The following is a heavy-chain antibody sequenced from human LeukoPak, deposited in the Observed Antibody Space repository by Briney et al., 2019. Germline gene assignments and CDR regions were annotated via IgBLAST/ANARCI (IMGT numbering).Heavy chain of an antibody. CDR3: ARLRALSGHRGAFDI. Sequence: SETLSLTCTVSGGSISSYYWSWIRQPPGKGLEWIGYIYTSGSTNYNPSLKSRVTISVGTSDNRFSLHLSSVNAADTAICYCARLRALSGHRGAFDIWGQGTLVTVSS. J-gene: IGHJ3*02. V-gene: IGHV4-4*08. CDR1: GGSISSYY. CDR2: IYTSGST. D-gene: IGHD5/OR15-5a*01.